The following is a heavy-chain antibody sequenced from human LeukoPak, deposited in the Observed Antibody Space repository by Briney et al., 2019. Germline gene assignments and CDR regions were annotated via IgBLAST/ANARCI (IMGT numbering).Heavy chain of an antibody. CDR3: ASNSPSHDYGDRYYFDY. CDR1: VGTFSSYA. Sequence: SSVNVSFKSFVGTFSSYAFSWVRQAAGQGREGMGGIIPIFGTANYAQKFQGRVTITADESTSTAYMELSSLSSGDTAVYYCASNSPSHDYGDRYYFDYWGQGTLVTVSS. V-gene: IGHV1-69*01. CDR2: IIPIFGTA. J-gene: IGHJ4*02. D-gene: IGHD4-17*01.